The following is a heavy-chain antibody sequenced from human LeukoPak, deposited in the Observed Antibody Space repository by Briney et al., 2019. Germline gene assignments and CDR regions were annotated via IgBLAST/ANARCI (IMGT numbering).Heavy chain of an antibody. D-gene: IGHD1-26*01. Sequence: GGSLRLSCAASGFTFRSYWMNWVRQYPGKGLEWVANIKQDGSETYYADSVKGRFTISRDNAKRSLYLQMNSLRAEDTAVYYCARDGELGSPADAFDIWGQGTMVTVSS. V-gene: IGHV3-7*01. CDR3: ARDGELGSPADAFDI. J-gene: IGHJ3*02. CDR1: GFTFRSYW. CDR2: IKQDGSET.